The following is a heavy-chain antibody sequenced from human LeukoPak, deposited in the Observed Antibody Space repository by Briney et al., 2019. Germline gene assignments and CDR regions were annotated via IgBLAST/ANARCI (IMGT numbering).Heavy chain of an antibody. CDR3: ARDYDILTGTSYYFDY. J-gene: IGHJ4*02. D-gene: IGHD3-9*01. CDR1: GGSISTYH. CDR2: IYHSGST. Sequence: SETLSLICTVSGGSISTYHWSWIRQPAGKGLEWIGYIYHSGSTYYNPSLKSRVTISVDRSKNQFSLKLSSVTAADTAVYYCARDYDILTGTSYYFDYWGQGTLVTVSS. V-gene: IGHV4-59*06.